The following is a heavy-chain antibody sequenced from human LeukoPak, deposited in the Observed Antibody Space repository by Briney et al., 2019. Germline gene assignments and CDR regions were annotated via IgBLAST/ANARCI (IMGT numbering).Heavy chain of an antibody. CDR2: ISGSGGST. Sequence: PGGSLRLSCAASGFTFSSYAMSWVRQAPGKGLEWVSAISGSGGSTYYADSVKGRFTISRDNSKNTLYPQMNSLRAEDTAVYYCAKGTGSSWIFDYWGQGTLVTVSS. CDR1: GFTFSSYA. CDR3: AKGTGSSWIFDY. J-gene: IGHJ4*02. D-gene: IGHD6-13*01. V-gene: IGHV3-23*01.